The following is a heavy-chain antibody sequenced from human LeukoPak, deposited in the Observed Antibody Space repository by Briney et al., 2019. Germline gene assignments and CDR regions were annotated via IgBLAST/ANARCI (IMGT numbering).Heavy chain of an antibody. J-gene: IGHJ4*02. V-gene: IGHV2-70*11. CDR3: ARTVAYSSGWYRYFDY. D-gene: IGHD6-19*01. CDR1: GLSLSTSGMC. CDR2: IDWDDDK. Sequence: ESGPALVKPTQTLTLNCTFSGLSLSTSGMCVSWIRQPPGKALEWLARIDWDDDKYYSTSLKTRLTISKDTSKNQVGLTMTNMDPVDTATYYCARTVAYSSGWYRYFDYWGQGTLVTVSS.